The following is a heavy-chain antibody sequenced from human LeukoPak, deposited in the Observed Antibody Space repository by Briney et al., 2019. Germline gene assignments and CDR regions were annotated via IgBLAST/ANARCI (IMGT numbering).Heavy chain of an antibody. D-gene: IGHD5-24*01. CDR2: IYYTGSG. Sequence: SETLSLTCTVSGGSISSYYWSWIRQYPGKGLEWIGYIYYTGSGYYSPSLKSRLSISVDTSKNQFSLRLSSVTAADTAVYYCARDKRFFDYWGQGILVTVSS. V-gene: IGHV4-59*06. CDR1: GGSISSYY. J-gene: IGHJ4*02. CDR3: ARDKRFFDY.